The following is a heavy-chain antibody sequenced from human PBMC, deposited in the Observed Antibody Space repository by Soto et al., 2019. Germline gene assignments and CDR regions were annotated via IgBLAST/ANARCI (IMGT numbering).Heavy chain of an antibody. V-gene: IGHV5-51*01. D-gene: IGHD3-22*01. CDR2: IYPGDSDT. Sequence: PWESLKISCKGSGYSFTSYWIGWVRQMPGKGLKWMGIIYPGDSDTRYSPSFQGQVTISADKSTSTAYLQWSSLKASDTAMYYCARNYDSSGYYQSNDPFDIWGQGTMVTVSS. J-gene: IGHJ3*02. CDR1: GYSFTSYW. CDR3: ARNYDSSGYYQSNDPFDI.